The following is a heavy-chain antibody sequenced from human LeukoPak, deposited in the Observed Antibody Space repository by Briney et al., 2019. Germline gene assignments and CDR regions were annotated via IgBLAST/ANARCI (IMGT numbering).Heavy chain of an antibody. CDR3: ARRIVDYYDSSRFDY. D-gene: IGHD3-22*01. CDR1: GFTFSSYG. J-gene: IGHJ4*02. V-gene: IGHV3-23*01. CDR2: IRGSGTST. Sequence: SGGSLRLSCAASGFTFSSYGMSWVRQAPGKGLEWVSCIRGSGTSTYYADSVKGRFTISRDNSKNTLYLQMNSLRAEDTAVYYCARRIVDYYDSSRFDYWGQGTLVTVSS.